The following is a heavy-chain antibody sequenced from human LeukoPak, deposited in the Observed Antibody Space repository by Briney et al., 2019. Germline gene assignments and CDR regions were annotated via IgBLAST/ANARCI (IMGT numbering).Heavy chain of an antibody. J-gene: IGHJ6*02. CDR1: GDSVSSNSAA. Sequence: SQTLSLTCAISGDSVSSNSAAWNWIRQSPSRGLEWLGRTYYRSKWYNDYAVSVKSRITINPDTSKNQFSLQLNSVTPEDTAVYYCAREGITEYSSSWYEVLYYYYGMDAWGQGTTVTVSS. CDR3: AREGITEYSSSWYEVLYYYYGMDA. V-gene: IGHV6-1*01. D-gene: IGHD6-13*01. CDR2: TYYRSKWYN.